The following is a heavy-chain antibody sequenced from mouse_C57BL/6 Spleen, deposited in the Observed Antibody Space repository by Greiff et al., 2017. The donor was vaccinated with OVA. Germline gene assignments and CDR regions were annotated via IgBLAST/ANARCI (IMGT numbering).Heavy chain of an antibody. Sequence: QVQLQQPGTDLVKPGASVKLSCTASGYTFTSYWMHWVQQRPGQGLEWIGNINPSNGGPKYNEKFKSKATLTVDKSSSTAYMQLSSLTSEDSAVYYCAKGAAQADFDDWGQGTTLTVSS. J-gene: IGHJ2*01. D-gene: IGHD3-2*02. CDR2: INPSNGGP. CDR1: GYTFTSYW. CDR3: AKGAAQADFDD. V-gene: IGHV1-53*01.